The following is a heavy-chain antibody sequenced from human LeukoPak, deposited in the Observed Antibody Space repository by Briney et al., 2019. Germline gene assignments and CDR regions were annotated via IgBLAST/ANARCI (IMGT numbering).Heavy chain of an antibody. V-gene: IGHV4-39*07. D-gene: IGHD2-15*01. CDR2: IYYGDSA. Sequence: SETLSLTCTVSGGSITSSGFYWGWIRQPPGKGLEWIGNIYYGDSAYYNPSLKSRVTISVDTSKNQFSLKLSSVTAADTAVYYCARQPNIVVVDNWFDPWGQGTLVAVSS. CDR3: ARQPNIVVVDNWFDP. CDR1: GGSITSSGFY. J-gene: IGHJ5*02.